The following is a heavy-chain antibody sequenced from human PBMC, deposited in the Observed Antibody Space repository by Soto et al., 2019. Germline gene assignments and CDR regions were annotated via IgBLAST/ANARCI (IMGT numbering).Heavy chain of an antibody. CDR3: AIQVYTVVTPIDY. V-gene: IGHV3-48*02. D-gene: IGHD2-21*02. Sequence: EVQLVESGGGLVQPGGSLRLSCAASGFTFSNFPMTWVRQAPGQGLEWVSYISGASNYIYYADSVKGRFTISRDNAKNSLSLQMNSLRDEDTAVYYFAIQVYTVVTPIDYWGQGTLVTVSS. CDR2: ISGASNYI. J-gene: IGHJ4*02. CDR1: GFTFSNFP.